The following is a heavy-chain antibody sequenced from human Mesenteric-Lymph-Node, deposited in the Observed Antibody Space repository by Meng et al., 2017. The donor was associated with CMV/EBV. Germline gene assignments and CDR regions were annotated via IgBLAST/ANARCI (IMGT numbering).Heavy chain of an antibody. CDR1: GCSVISGSSY. J-gene: IGHJ5*02. CDR3: AKGGDWFDP. D-gene: IGHD3-16*01. V-gene: IGHV4-31*03. CDR2: IHYTGST. Sequence: LTCPVSGCSVISGSSYWGWIRQPPGKGLEWIGYIHYTGSTYYNPSLQSRVTISVDTSKNQFSLKLRSLTVADTAVYYCAKGGDWFDPWGQGTLVTVSS.